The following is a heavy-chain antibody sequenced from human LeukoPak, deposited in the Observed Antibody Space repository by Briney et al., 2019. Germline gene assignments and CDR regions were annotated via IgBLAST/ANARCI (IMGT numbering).Heavy chain of an antibody. CDR2: INPNSGGT. D-gene: IGHD3-22*01. CDR1: GYSFTAYY. CDR3: ARDLIVVVNPKPEYFQH. V-gene: IGHV1-2*02. Sequence: ASVTVSCKASGYSFTAYYIHWVRQAPGQGLEWMGWINPNSGGTNYAQKFQGRVTMPRDMSISTVYMELSRLRSDDTAVYYCARDLIVVVNPKPEYFQHWGQGTLVTVSS. J-gene: IGHJ1*01.